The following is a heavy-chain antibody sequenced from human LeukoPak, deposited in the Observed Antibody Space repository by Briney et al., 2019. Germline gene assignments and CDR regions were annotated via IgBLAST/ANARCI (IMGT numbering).Heavy chain of an antibody. CDR2: ISGSGGST. V-gene: IGHV3-23*01. CDR1: GFTFSSYA. CDR3: AKKHPNSGWYWGASTSDYYYGMDV. Sequence: GGSLRLSCAASGFTFSSYAMSWVRQAPGKGLEWVSAISGSGGSTYYADSVKGRFTISRDNSKNTLYLQMNSLRAEDKAVHYCAKKHPNSGWYWGASTSDYYYGMDVWGQGTTVTVSS. D-gene: IGHD6-19*01. J-gene: IGHJ6*02.